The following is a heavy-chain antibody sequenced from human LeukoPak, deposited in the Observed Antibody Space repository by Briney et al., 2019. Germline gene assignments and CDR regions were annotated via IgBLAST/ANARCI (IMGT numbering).Heavy chain of an antibody. CDR1: GFSFDDYA. V-gene: IGHV3-9*01. Sequence: GGSLRLSCAASGFSFDDYAMHWVRAAPGKGLEWVSGISWNSGSIGYADSVKGRFTISRDNAKNSLYLQMNSLRAEDTALYYCAKDIGYYDSSGYPLDYWGQGTLVTVSS. CDR2: ISWNSGSI. CDR3: AKDIGYYDSSGYPLDY. D-gene: IGHD3-22*01. J-gene: IGHJ4*02.